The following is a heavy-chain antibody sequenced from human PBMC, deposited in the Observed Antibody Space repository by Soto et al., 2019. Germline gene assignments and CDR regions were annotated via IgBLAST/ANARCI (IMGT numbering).Heavy chain of an antibody. CDR1: GYSFTSYW. V-gene: IGHV5-51*01. J-gene: IGHJ6*02. Sequence: EVQLVQSGAEVKKPGESLKISCKGSGYSFTSYWIGWARQMPGKGLEWMGIIYPGDSDTRYSPSFQGQVTISADKSISTAYVQWSSLKGSDTAMYYCAGQRYGGKYYYGMDVWGQGTTVTVSS. CDR3: AGQRYGGKYYYGMDV. D-gene: IGHD5-18*01. CDR2: IYPGDSDT.